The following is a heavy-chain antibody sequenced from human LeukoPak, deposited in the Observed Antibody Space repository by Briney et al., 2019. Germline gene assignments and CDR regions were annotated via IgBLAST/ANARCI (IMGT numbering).Heavy chain of an antibody. D-gene: IGHD1-26*01. V-gene: IGHV4-34*01. CDR2: INHSGST. CDR1: GGSFSGYY. J-gene: IGHJ6*02. Sequence: SETLSLTCAVYGGSFSGYYWSWIRQPPGKGLEWIGEINHSGSTNYNPSLKSRVTISVDTSKNQFSLKLSSVTAADTAVYYCARGARLSRAGSGSRASGMDVWGQGTTVTVSS. CDR3: ARGARLSRAGSGSRASGMDV.